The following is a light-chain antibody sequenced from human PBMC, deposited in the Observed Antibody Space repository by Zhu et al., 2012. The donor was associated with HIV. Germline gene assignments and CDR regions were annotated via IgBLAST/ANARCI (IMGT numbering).Light chain of an antibody. CDR1: QSVRSSY. J-gene: IGKJ2*01. CDR3: QQYGSSPYT. Sequence: EIVLTQSPGTLALSPGERATLSCRASQSVRSSYLAWYQQKPGQAPRLLIYGASSGATGIPDRFSGSGSGTDFTLSIGGLEPEDFAVYYCQQYGSSPYTFGQGTKLE. V-gene: IGKV3-20*01. CDR2: GAS.